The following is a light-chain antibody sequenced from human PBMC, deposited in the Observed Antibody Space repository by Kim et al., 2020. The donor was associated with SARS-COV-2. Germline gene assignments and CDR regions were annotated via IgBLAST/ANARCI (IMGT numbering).Light chain of an antibody. V-gene: IGLV2-11*03. CDR2: DVS. Sequence: GQSVTISCTGTRSDVGGYNYVSWYQQHPGKAPKLMIYDVSKRPSGVPDRFSASKSGNTASLTISGLLTEDEADYDCCSYAGSYTWVFGGGTQLTVL. J-gene: IGLJ3*02. CDR3: CSYAGSYTWV. CDR1: RSDVGGYNY.